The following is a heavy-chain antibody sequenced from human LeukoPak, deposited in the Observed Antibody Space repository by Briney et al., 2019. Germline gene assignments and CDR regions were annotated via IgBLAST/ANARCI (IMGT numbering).Heavy chain of an antibody. D-gene: IGHD4-17*01. J-gene: IGHJ4*02. CDR2: IYYSGNT. Sequence: PSETLSLTCTVSGXSISSYYWSWIRQPPGKGLEWIGYIYYSGNTNYNPSLKSRVTISVDTSKNQFSLRLSSVTAAHTAVYYCARRGYGDYGSFDYWGQGTLVTVSS. V-gene: IGHV4-59*01. CDR1: GXSISSYY. CDR3: ARRGYGDYGSFDY.